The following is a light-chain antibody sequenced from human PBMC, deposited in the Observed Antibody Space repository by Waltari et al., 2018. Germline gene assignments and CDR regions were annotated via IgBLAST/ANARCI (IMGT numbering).Light chain of an antibody. J-gene: IGKJ2*01. V-gene: IGKV1-39*01. CDR2: ATS. CDR3: QQSYTSPYT. Sequence: DIQITQSPSTLSASLGDRVTITCRASESIGRYLNWYQQRPGKAPRLLIYATSNLQSGAPSRFSGSGPGTAFTLTISSLQPEDSATYFCQQSYTSPYTFGQGT. CDR1: ESIGRY.